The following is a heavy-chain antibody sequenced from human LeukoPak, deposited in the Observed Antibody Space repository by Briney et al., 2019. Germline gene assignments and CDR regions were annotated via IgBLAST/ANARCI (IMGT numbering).Heavy chain of an antibody. V-gene: IGHV3-66*01. J-gene: IGHJ4*02. CDR1: GFTVSSNY. CDR2: IYSGGST. CDR3: ARGDDSPEYGEGDY. Sequence: GGSLRVSCAASGFTVSSNYMSWVRQAPGKGLEWVSVIYSGGSTYYADSVKGRFTISRDNSKNTLYLQMNSLRAEDTAVYYCARGDDSPEYGEGDYWGQGTLVTVSS. D-gene: IGHD4-17*01.